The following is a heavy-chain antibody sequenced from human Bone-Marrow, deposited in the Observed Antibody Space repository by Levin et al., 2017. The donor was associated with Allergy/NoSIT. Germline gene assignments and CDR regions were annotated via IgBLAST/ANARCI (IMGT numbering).Heavy chain of an antibody. Sequence: GGSLRLSCVGSGFSTRTYGMSWVRQAPGKGLEWVAYISDTGSTIYYADSVRGRFTISRDNAKNSMYLQTNSLRDEDTALYYCVREKSFYYDSSGEDWGQGVRVTVSS. D-gene: IGHD3-22*01. CDR1: GFSTRTYG. V-gene: IGHV3-48*02. CDR3: VREKSFYYDSSGED. CDR2: ISDTGSTI. J-gene: IGHJ4*02.